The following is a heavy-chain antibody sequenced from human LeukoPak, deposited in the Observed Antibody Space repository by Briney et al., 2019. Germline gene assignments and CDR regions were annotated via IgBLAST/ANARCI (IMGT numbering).Heavy chain of an antibody. Sequence: KAGGSLRLSCAASGFSFSNAWMSWVRQVPGTGLEWVGRIKRQSDGATTQYAAPVKDRFTISRDNSKKTLYLQMNNLKTEDTAVYYCTTEYYDGGSDIDVWGKGTTVTVSS. CDR2: IKRQSDGATT. CDR1: GFSFSNAW. V-gene: IGHV3-15*01. D-gene: IGHD3-22*01. J-gene: IGHJ6*03. CDR3: TTEYYDGGSDIDV.